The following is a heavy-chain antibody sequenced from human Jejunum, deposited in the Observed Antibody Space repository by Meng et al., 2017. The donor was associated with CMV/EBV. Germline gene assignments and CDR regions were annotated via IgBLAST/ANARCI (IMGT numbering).Heavy chain of an antibody. CDR3: ARVRYSSTSEMDY. Sequence: SGDSMSSSTYYWGWIQQTQGKGLGWIGSVSKSGTNYYNPSLRGRVAMSIDTSKQQFSLNLASLTAADTAVYFCARVRYSSTSEMDYWGQGTLVTVSS. J-gene: IGHJ4*02. D-gene: IGHD6-6*01. CDR2: VSKSGTN. V-gene: IGHV4-39*07. CDR1: GDSMSSSTYY.